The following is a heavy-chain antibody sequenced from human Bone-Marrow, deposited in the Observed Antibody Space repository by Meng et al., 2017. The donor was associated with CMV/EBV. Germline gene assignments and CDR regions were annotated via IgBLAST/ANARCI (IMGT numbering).Heavy chain of an antibody. V-gene: IGHV1-2*02. CDR3: ARDQEVGATLTYYDY. D-gene: IGHD1-26*01. Sequence: ASVKVSCKASGYTFTGYYMHWLRQAPGQGLEWMGWINPNSGGTNYAQKFQGRVTMTRDTSISTAYMELSRLRSDDTAVYYCARDQEVGATLTYYDYWGQGTLVTVSS. CDR2: INPNSGGT. J-gene: IGHJ4*02. CDR1: GYTFTGYY.